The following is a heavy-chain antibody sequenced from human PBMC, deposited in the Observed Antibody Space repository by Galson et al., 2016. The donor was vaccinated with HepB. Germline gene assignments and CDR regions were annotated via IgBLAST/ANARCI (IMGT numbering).Heavy chain of an antibody. J-gene: IGHJ5*02. CDR1: GYTFTGYF. CDR3: AREGRVAVINNRFDP. V-gene: IGHV1-2*02. Sequence: SVKVSCKASGYTFTGYFIHWVRQAPGQGLEWMGWINPNSGVTNYAQKFQGRVTMTRDTCISTAYLELGRLKSADTAVYYCAREGRVAVINNRFDPWGQGTLVTVSS. D-gene: IGHD5-12*01. CDR2: INPNSGVT.